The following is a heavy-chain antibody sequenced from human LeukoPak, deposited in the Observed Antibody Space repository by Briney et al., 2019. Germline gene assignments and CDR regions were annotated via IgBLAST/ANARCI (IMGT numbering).Heavy chain of an antibody. V-gene: IGHV1-69*05. Sequence: SVKVSCKASGGTFSSYAISWVRQAPGQGLEWMGRIIPIFGTANYAQKFQGRATITTDESTSTAYMDLSSLRSEDTAVYYCASHRVAAPPKFDYWGQGTLVTVSS. CDR2: IIPIFGTA. CDR1: GGTFSSYA. CDR3: ASHRVAAPPKFDY. J-gene: IGHJ4*02. D-gene: IGHD2-15*01.